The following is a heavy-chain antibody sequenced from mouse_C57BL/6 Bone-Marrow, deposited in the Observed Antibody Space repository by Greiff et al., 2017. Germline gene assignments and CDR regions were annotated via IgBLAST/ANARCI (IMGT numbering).Heavy chain of an antibody. Sequence: QVQLQQPGAELVRPGTSVKLSCKASGYTFTSYWMHWVKQRPGQGLGWIGVIDPSDSYTNYNQKFKGKATLTVDTSSSTAYMQLSSLTSEDSAVYYCARNGYYWFAYWGQGTLVTVSA. J-gene: IGHJ3*01. CDR3: ARNGYYWFAY. D-gene: IGHD2-3*01. CDR1: GYTFTSYW. CDR2: IDPSDSYT. V-gene: IGHV1-59*01.